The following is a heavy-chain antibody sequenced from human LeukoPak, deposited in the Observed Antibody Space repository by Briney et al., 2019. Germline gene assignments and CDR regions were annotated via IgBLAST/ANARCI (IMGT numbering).Heavy chain of an antibody. CDR2: IYPDTTT. D-gene: IGHD3-22*01. Sequence: GGSLRLSCAASGLTVRTNYMGWVRQAPGKRLEWVSVIYPDTTTYYADSVQGRFTISRDNSKNTLFLQMNRLRAEDTAVYYCARVILDRYDSRLDWFDPWGQGTLVTVSS. CDR3: ARVILDRYDSRLDWFDP. J-gene: IGHJ5*02. V-gene: IGHV3-53*01. CDR1: GLTVRTNY.